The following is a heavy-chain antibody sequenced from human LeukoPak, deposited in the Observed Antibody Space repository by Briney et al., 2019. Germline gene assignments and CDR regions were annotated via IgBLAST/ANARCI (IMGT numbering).Heavy chain of an antibody. CDR2: IYPGDSDT. CDR3: ARQGYSYGYKWFDP. D-gene: IGHD5-18*01. CDR1: GYGFNIYW. V-gene: IGHV5-51*01. J-gene: IGHJ5*02. Sequence: GESLKISCKGSGYGFNIYWIVWVRQMPGKGLEWMGTIYPGDSDTTYSPSFQGQVTISVDKSNSTAYLQWSSLKASDTAMYYCARQGYSYGYKWFDPWGQGTLVTVSS.